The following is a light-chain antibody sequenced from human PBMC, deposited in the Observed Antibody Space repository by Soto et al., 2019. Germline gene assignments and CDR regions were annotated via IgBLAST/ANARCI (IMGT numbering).Light chain of an antibody. CDR2: DAS. V-gene: IGKV3-11*01. J-gene: IGKJ4*01. CDR3: QQRDTWPVT. CDR1: QSVSSH. Sequence: EVVLTQSPATLSLSLGERATLSCTASQSVSSHLAWYQQKPGEAPTLLIYDASNRATSIPARFSGSGSGTAFTLSISSLEPEDFAVYSCQQRDTWPVTFGGRTKVEFK.